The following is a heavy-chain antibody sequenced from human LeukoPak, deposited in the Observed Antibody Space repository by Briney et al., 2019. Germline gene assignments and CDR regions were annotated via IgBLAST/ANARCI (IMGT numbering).Heavy chain of an antibody. Sequence: GGSLRLSCAASGFSFSSYIMNWVRRAPGKGLEWVSSITSSSSYIYYADSVKGRFTISRDNAKNSLYLQMNSLRAEDTAVYYCARDCSSTNCHNNWFDPWGQGTLVTVSS. CDR3: ARDCSSTNCHNNWFDP. CDR1: GFSFSSYI. J-gene: IGHJ5*02. V-gene: IGHV3-21*01. CDR2: ITSSSSYI. D-gene: IGHD2-2*01.